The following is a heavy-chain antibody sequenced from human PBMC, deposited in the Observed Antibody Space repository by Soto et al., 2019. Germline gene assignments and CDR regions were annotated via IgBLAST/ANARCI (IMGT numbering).Heavy chain of an antibody. Sequence: WETLSLTCSVSGASISPYYWSWIRHPPGKGLEWIGYIYYSGSTNYNPSLKSRVTISLDTSKNQFSLKLSSVTAADTAMYYCARDRGDRNDYYYGVDVWGQGTTVTVSS. J-gene: IGHJ6*02. V-gene: IGHV4-59*01. D-gene: IGHD7-27*01. CDR1: GASISPYY. CDR3: ARDRGDRNDYYYGVDV. CDR2: IYYSGST.